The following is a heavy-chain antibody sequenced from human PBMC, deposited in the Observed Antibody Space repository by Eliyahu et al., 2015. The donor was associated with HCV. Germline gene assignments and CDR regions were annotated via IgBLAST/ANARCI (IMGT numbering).Heavy chain of an antibody. CDR3: AITNGDYESWSGGGWFDP. J-gene: IGHJ5*02. V-gene: IGHV1-69*06. CDR2: IIPLLGAA. CDR1: GGALGIHI. D-gene: IGHD3-3*01. Sequence: QVQLVQSGAELKKPGSSVKVSCKASGGALGIHIISWVRQAPGQGLEWMGGIIPLLGAANYAQRFQGRVSITADRSTNTTYMEISSLRSEDSALYYCAITNGDYESWSGGGWFDPWGQGTLVTVSS.